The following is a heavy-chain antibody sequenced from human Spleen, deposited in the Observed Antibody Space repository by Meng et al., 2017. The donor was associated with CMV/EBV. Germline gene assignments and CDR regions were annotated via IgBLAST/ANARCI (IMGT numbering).Heavy chain of an antibody. CDR1: GGSISSSSYY. Sequence: TVSGGSISSSSYYWGWIRQPPGKGLEWIGSIYYSGSTYYNPSLKSRVTISVDTSKNQFSLKLSSVTAADTAVYYCARTVVDSSGYYDYWGQGTLVNVSS. V-gene: IGHV4-39*01. CDR3: ARTVVDSSGYYDY. D-gene: IGHD3-22*01. J-gene: IGHJ4*02. CDR2: IYYSGST.